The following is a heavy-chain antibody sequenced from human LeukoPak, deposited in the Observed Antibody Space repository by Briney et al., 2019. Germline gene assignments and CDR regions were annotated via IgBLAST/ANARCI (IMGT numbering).Heavy chain of an antibody. V-gene: IGHV3-30*04. Sequence: GGSLRLSCAASGFTFSSYAMHWVRQAPGKGLEWVAVISYDGSNKYYADSVKGRFTISRDNSKNTLYLQMNSLRAEDTAVYYCACQRYFDYWGQGTLVTVSS. J-gene: IGHJ4*02. CDR3: ACQRYFDY. CDR1: GFTFSSYA. CDR2: ISYDGSNK.